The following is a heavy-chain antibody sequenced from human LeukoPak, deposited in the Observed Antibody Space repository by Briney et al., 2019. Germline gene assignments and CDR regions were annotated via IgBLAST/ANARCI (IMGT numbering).Heavy chain of an antibody. Sequence: ASVKVSCKASGGTFSSYAISWVRQAPGQGLEWMGGIIPIFGTANYAQKFQGRVTITADESTSTAYMELSSLRSEDTAVYYCARDIMRPGGFFDPWGQGTLVTVSS. CDR3: ARDIMRPGGFFDP. J-gene: IGHJ5*02. D-gene: IGHD6-25*01. V-gene: IGHV1-69*13. CDR1: GGTFSSYA. CDR2: IIPIFGTA.